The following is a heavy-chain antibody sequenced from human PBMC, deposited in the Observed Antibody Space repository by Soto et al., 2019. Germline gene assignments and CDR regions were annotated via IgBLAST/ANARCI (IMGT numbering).Heavy chain of an antibody. J-gene: IGHJ4*02. V-gene: IGHV3-11*01. Sequence: SLRLSCAASGFTFSDYYMNWIRQAPGKGLEWVSYISSSGSTIYYADSVKGRFTISRDNAKNSLFLRMNSLRAEDTAVYYCARDYYGSGSYLGYWGQGTLVTVSS. CDR3: ARDYYGSGSYLGY. CDR2: ISSSGSTI. D-gene: IGHD3-10*01. CDR1: GFTFSDYY.